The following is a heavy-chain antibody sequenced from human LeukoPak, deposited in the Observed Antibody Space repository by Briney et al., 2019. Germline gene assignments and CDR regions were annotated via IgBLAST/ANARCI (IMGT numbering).Heavy chain of an antibody. CDR1: GYTFTTYD. D-gene: IGHD1-26*01. CDR3: ARAVIVGTIQFDY. Sequence: GSVKVSCKASGYTFTTYDINWVRQAAGQGLEWMGWMNPNSGNTGYAQKFQGRVTVTRDTSISTAYMELSSLRSEDTAVYYCARAVIVGTIQFDYWGQGTLVTVSS. CDR2: MNPNSGNT. V-gene: IGHV1-8*01. J-gene: IGHJ4*02.